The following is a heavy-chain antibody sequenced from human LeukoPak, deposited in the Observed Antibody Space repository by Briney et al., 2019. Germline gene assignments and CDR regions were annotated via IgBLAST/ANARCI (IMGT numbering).Heavy chain of an antibody. CDR3: ARDDYGGNPYFDY. J-gene: IGHJ4*02. CDR1: GGTFSSYA. Sequence: ASVKVSCKASGGTFSSYAISWVRQAPGQGLEWMGGIIPIFGTANYAQKFQGRVTITTDESTSTAYMELSSLRSEDTAVYYCARDDYGGNPYFDYWGQGTLVTVSS. D-gene: IGHD4-23*01. CDR2: IIPIFGTA. V-gene: IGHV1-69*05.